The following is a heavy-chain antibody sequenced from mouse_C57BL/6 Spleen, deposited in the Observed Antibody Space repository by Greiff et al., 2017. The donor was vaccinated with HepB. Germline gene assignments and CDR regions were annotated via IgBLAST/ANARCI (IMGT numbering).Heavy chain of an antibody. Sequence: QVQLQQSGAELVRPGASVKLSCKASGYTFTDYYINWVKQRPGQGLEWIARIYPGSGNTYYNEKFKGKATLTAEKSSSTAYMQLSSLTSEDSAVYFCARVYGSSRDAMDYWGQGTSVTVSS. D-gene: IGHD1-1*01. V-gene: IGHV1-76*01. CDR2: IYPGSGNT. J-gene: IGHJ4*01. CDR3: ARVYGSSRDAMDY. CDR1: GYTFTDYY.